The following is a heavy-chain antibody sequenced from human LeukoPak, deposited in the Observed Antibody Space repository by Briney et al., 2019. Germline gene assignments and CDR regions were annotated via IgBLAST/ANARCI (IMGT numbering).Heavy chain of an antibody. V-gene: IGHV3-7*01. CDR3: ASRSPRSSDAFDI. J-gene: IGHJ3*02. CDR2: IKQDGSEK. Sequence: GGSLRLSCAASGFTFSSYAMSWVRQAPGKGLEWVANIKQDGSEKYYVDSVKGRFTISRDNAKNSLYLQMNSLRAEDTAVYYCASRSPRSSDAFDIWGQGTMVTVSS. CDR1: GFTFSSYA. D-gene: IGHD2-15*01.